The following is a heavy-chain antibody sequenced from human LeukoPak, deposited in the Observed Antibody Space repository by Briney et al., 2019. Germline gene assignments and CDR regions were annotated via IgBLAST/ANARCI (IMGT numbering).Heavy chain of an antibody. CDR3: ARLDRGYSSSWYWFDP. CDR1: GYTFTSNY. J-gene: IGHJ5*02. CDR2: IYPRDGST. Sequence: GASVKVSCKASGYTFTSNYIHWVRQAPGQGLEWMGMIYPRDGSTSYAQKFQGRVTITADESTSTAYMELSSLRSEDTAVYYCARLDRGYSSSWYWFDPWGQGTLVTVSS. D-gene: IGHD6-13*01. V-gene: IGHV1-46*01.